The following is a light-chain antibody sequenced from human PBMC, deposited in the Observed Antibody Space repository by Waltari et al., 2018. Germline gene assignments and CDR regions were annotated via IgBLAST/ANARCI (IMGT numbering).Light chain of an antibody. CDR1: SSAIGTYTF. J-gene: IGLJ1*01. Sequence: SALTQPASVSGSPGQSITISCTGTSSAIGTYTFVSWYQEYPGKAPKLIIYKATKRPSGVSDRFSASKSGNTASLTISGLQADDEADYSCCSYAGGTAYVFGTGTRVTVL. V-gene: IGLV2-23*01. CDR2: KAT. CDR3: CSYAGGTAYV.